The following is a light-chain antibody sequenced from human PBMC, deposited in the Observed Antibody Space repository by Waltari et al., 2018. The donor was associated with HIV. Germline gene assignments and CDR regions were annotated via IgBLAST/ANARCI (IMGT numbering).Light chain of an antibody. V-gene: IGLV3-25*03. CDR2: KDI. CDR3: QSPDSSGTYYV. J-gene: IGLJ1*01. Sequence: SYELTQPPSVSVSPGQTARITCSGNALSKQYAYWYQQKPGQAPVLVIYKDIERPSGIPERFSGSSSGTAVTLTISGVQAEDEADYYCQSPDSSGTYYVFGPGTSVTVL. CDR1: ALSKQY.